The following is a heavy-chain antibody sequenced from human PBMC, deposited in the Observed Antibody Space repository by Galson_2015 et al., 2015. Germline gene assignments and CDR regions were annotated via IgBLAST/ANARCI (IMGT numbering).Heavy chain of an antibody. V-gene: IGHV1-69*13. CDR2: IIPIFGTA. Sequence: SVKVSCKASGGTFSSYAISWVRQAPGQGLEWMGGIIPIFGTANYAQEFQGRVTITADESTSTAYMELSSLRSEDTAVYYCASGEYSSSLYGAFDIWGQGTMVTVSS. D-gene: IGHD6-6*01. J-gene: IGHJ3*02. CDR3: ASGEYSSSLYGAFDI. CDR1: GGTFSSYA.